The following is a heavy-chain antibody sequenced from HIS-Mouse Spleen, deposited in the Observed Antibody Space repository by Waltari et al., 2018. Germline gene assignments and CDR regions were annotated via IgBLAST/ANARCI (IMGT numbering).Heavy chain of an antibody. V-gene: IGHV3-15*01. Sequence: EVQLVESGGGLVKPAGSLRLSCAASGSAFRNAWLSWVREAPGKRLEWVGRIKSKTDGGTTDYAAPVKGRFTISRDDAKNTLYLQMNSLKTEDTAVYYCSSYSGSVGGYYYYYYGMDVWRQGTTVTVSS. CDR3: SSYSGSVGGYYYYYYGMDV. CDR1: GSAFRNAW. J-gene: IGHJ6*02. CDR2: IKSKTDGGTT. D-gene: IGHD1-26*01.